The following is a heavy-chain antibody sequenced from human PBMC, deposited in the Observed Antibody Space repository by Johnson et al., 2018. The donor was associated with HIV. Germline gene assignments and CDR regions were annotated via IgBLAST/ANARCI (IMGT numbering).Heavy chain of an antibody. D-gene: IGHD1-26*01. CDR1: GFTFDDYA. CDR3: AKEIVKRVGAFDI. Sequence: VQLVASGGGLVQPGRSLRLSCAASGFTFDDYAMHWVRQAPGKGLEWVSGISWNSGSIGYADSVKGRFTISRDNSKNTLYLQMNSLRAEDTAVYYCAKEIVKRVGAFDIWGQGTMVTVSS. V-gene: IGHV3-9*01. J-gene: IGHJ3*02. CDR2: ISWNSGSI.